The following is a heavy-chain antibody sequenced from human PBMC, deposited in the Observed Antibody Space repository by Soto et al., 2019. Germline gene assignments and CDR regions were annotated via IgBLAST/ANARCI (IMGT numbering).Heavy chain of an antibody. CDR2: ISGSGGST. V-gene: IGHV3-23*01. J-gene: IGHJ4*02. CDR1: GFTFSSYA. Sequence: PGGSLRLSCAASGFTFSSYAMSWVRQAPGKGLEWVSAISGSGGSTYYADSVKGRFTISRDNSKNTLYLQMNSLRAEDTAVYYCAKDYRVYCGGDCSGFDYWGQGTLVTVSS. CDR3: AKDYRVYCGGDCSGFDY. D-gene: IGHD2-21*01.